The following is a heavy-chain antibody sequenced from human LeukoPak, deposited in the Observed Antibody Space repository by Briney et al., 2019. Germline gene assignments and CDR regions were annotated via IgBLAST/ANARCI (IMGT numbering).Heavy chain of an antibody. D-gene: IGHD3-10*01. Sequence: GGSLRLSCAASGFTLSSYAMNWVRQAPGKGLEWVSAISGSGGSTYYADSVKGRFTISRDNSKNTLYLQMNSLRAEDTAVYYCAKDHMVRGVTDYWGQGTLVTVSS. CDR1: GFTLSSYA. J-gene: IGHJ4*02. CDR2: ISGSGGST. CDR3: AKDHMVRGVTDY. V-gene: IGHV3-23*01.